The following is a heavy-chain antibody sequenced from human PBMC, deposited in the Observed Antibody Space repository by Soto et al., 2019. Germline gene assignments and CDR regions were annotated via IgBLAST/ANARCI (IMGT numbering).Heavy chain of an antibody. CDR3: ARGIFGTNIRRGFQH. J-gene: IGHJ1*01. CDR1: GGTFSSYA. Sequence: QVQLVQSGAEVKKPGSSVKVSCKASGGTFSSYAISWVRQAPGQGLEWMGGIIPIFGTANYAQKFQGRVTITADESTRTAYMELSSLRSEHTAVYDCARGIFGTNIRRGFQHWGQGTLVAVSS. CDR2: IIPIFGTA. V-gene: IGHV1-69*12. D-gene: IGHD2-2*01.